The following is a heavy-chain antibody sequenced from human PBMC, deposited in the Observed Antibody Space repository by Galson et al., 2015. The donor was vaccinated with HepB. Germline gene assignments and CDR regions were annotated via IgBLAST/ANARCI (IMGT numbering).Heavy chain of an antibody. Sequence: SLRLSCAASGFTISSHWMHWVRQPPGKGLVWVSRIWTDGSARNYADSAKGRFSISRDNAKNTLYLQMNSLRAEDTAVYYCARGRGSGWDYYFDYWGQGTLDTVSS. D-gene: IGHD6-19*01. CDR1: GFTISSHW. CDR3: ARGRGSGWDYYFDY. V-gene: IGHV3-74*01. J-gene: IGHJ4*02. CDR2: IWTDGSAR.